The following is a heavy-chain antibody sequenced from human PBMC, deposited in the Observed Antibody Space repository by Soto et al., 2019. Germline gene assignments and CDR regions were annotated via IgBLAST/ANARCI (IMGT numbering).Heavy chain of an antibody. CDR3: ARGLAIAAAGMGGYYYYYMDV. Sequence: QVPLVQSGAEVKKPGASVKVSCKASGYTFTSYDINWVRQATGQGLEWMGWMNPNSGNTGYAQKFQGRVTMTRNTSISTAYMELSSLRSEDTAVYYCARGLAIAAAGMGGYYYYYMDVWGKGTTVTVSS. CDR2: MNPNSGNT. J-gene: IGHJ6*03. CDR1: GYTFTSYD. D-gene: IGHD6-13*01. V-gene: IGHV1-8*01.